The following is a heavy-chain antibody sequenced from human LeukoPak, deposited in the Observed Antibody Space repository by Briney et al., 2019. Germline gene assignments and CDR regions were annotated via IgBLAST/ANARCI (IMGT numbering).Heavy chain of an antibody. CDR2: ISSWSSFI. J-gene: IGHJ5*02. CDR3: ARAGSTNSWFDP. CDR1: GFAFDTYS. D-gene: IGHD2-2*01. V-gene: IGHV3-21*01. Sequence: GGSLRLSCAASGFAFDTYSMTWVRQAPGKWLEWVSSISSWSSFIYSADSVTGRFTISRDNAKNSLYLQMNSLRAEDTAVYYCARAGSTNSWFDPWGQGTLVIVSS.